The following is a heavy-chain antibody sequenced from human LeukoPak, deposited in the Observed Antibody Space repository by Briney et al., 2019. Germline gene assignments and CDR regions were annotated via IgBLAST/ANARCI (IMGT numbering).Heavy chain of an antibody. J-gene: IGHJ5*02. D-gene: IGHD3-3*01. Sequence: PSETLSLTCTVSGGSISSDGYYWSWIRQHPGKGLEWIGYIYYSGSTYYNPSLKSRVTISVDTSKNQFSLKLSSVTAADTAVYYCARDMGTYDFWSGYYPNWFDPWGQGTLVTVSS. CDR3: ARDMGTYDFWSGYYPNWFDP. V-gene: IGHV4-31*03. CDR1: GGSISSDGYY. CDR2: IYYSGST.